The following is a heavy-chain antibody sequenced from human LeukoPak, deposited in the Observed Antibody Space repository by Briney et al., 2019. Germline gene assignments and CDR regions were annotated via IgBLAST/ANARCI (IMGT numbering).Heavy chain of an antibody. D-gene: IGHD6-19*01. V-gene: IGHV3-48*03. CDR1: GFTFSNYG. Sequence: GGSLRLSCAASGFTFSNYGMHWVRQAPGKGLEWVSYISSSGSTTYYADSVKGRFTISRDNAKNSLYLQMNSLRGEDTAVYYCARGGAVAGLYWGQGTLVTVSS. J-gene: IGHJ4*02. CDR3: ARGGAVAGLY. CDR2: ISSSGSTT.